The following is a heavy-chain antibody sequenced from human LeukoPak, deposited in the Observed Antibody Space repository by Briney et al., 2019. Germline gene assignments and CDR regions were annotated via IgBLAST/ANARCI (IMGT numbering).Heavy chain of an antibody. V-gene: IGHV1-69*05. D-gene: IGHD6-19*01. CDR3: ARELSIAVAGYYFDY. CDR2: IIPIFGTA. J-gene: IGHJ4*02. Sequence: SVKVSCKASGGTFSSYAISWVRQAPGQGLEWMRGIIPIFGTANYAQKFQGRVTITTDESTSTAYMELSSLRSEDTAVYYCARELSIAVAGYYFDYWGQGTLVTVSS. CDR1: GGTFSSYA.